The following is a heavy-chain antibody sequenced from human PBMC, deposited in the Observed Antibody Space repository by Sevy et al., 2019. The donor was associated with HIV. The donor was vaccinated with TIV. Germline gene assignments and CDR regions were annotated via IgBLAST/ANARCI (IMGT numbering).Heavy chain of an antibody. J-gene: IGHJ4*02. CDR2: IYPGDSDT. CDR1: GYSFTKYW. D-gene: IGHD3-22*01. CDR3: TSLGGNDTSGYHFFDH. V-gene: IGHV5-51*01. Sequence: GESLKISCKGSGYSFTKYWIGWVRQMPGKGLEWMGIIYPGDSDTRYRPSFQGQVTISADKSLSTAYLQWSSLKASDTAMYYCTSLGGNDTSGYHFFDHWGQGTLVTVSS.